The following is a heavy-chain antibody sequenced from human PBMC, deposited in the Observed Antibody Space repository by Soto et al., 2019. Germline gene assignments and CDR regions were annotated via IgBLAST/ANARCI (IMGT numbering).Heavy chain of an antibody. J-gene: IGHJ5*02. V-gene: IGHV1-8*02. CDR3: ARDFWSGRRQPDP. CDR2: MNPNSGNT. Sequence: ASVKVSCKASGYTFTSYAMHWVRQATGQGLEWMGWMNPNSGNTGYAQKFQGRVTMTRNTSISTAYMELSSLRSEDTAVYYCARDFWSGRRQPDPWGQGTLVTVS. D-gene: IGHD3-3*01. CDR1: GYTFTSYA.